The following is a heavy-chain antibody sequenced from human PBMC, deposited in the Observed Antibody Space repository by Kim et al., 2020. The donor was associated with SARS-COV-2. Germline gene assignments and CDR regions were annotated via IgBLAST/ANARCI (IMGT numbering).Heavy chain of an antibody. CDR3: AKDGLVLLWFGELLGGY. D-gene: IGHD3-10*01. CDR1: GFTFSSYA. J-gene: IGHJ4*02. Sequence: GGSLRLSCAASGFTFSSYAMSWVRQAPGKGLEWVSAISGSGGSTYYADSVKGRFTISRDNSKNTLYLQMNSLRAEDTAVYYCAKDGLVLLWFGELLGGYWGQGTLVTVSS. V-gene: IGHV3-23*01. CDR2: ISGSGGST.